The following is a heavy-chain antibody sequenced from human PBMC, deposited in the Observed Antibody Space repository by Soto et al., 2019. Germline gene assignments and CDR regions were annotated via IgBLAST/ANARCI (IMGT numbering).Heavy chain of an antibody. V-gene: IGHV3-23*01. Sequence: EVQLLESGGDLVRPGTSLRLSCAGSGFTFQQYTMSWVRQAPGEGLEWVSSIYGSAARTFYADSVKGRFTISRDNSRNTVYLQMNNLRVEDTAVYYCAKDRHPDDRWDFDWWGRGTRVTVSS. CDR2: IYGSAART. D-gene: IGHD3-3*01. CDR1: GFTFQQYT. J-gene: IGHJ4*02. CDR3: AKDRHPDDRWDFDW.